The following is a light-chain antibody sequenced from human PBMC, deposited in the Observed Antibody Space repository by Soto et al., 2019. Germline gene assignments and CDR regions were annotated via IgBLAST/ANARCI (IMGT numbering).Light chain of an antibody. CDR3: QTYDSSLSGLYV. Sequence: QPGLTQPPSISGAPRQRVTNSSTGSSYNIGAGSDVHWYHQLPGTAPKLLIYGNTNRPSGVPDRFSGSKSGTSASLAIAGLQTEDEGDYYCQTYDSSLSGLYVFGTGTKVTVL. CDR2: GNT. J-gene: IGLJ1*01. V-gene: IGLV1-40*01. CDR1: SYNIGAGSD.